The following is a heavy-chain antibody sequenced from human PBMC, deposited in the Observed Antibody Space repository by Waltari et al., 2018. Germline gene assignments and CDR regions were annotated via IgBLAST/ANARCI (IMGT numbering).Heavy chain of an antibody. CDR1: GGTFSSYT. V-gene: IGHV1-69*02. CDR3: ARSRGYNDGGGDY. Sequence: QVQLVQSGAEVKKPGSSVKVSCKASGGTFSSYTIIWVRQAPGQGLEWMGRIIPILGITNYAQKFQGRVTITADKSTSTAYMELSSLRSEDTAVYYCARSRGYNDGGGDYWGQGTLVTVSS. J-gene: IGHJ4*02. CDR2: IIPILGIT. D-gene: IGHD5-12*01.